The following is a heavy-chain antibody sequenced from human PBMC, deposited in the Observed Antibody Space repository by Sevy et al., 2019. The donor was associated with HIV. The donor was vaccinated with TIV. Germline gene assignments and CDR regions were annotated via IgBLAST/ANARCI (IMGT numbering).Heavy chain of an antibody. CDR2: ISYDGSNK. CDR1: GFTFSSYG. CDR3: AQDDNYYDSSGYYLGDY. D-gene: IGHD3-22*01. V-gene: IGHV3-30*18. J-gene: IGHJ4*02. Sequence: GGSLRLSCAASGFTFSSYGMHWVRQAPGKGLEWVAVISYDGSNKYYADSVKGRFTISRDNSKNTLYLKMNSVRAEDTGVYYCAQDDNYYDSSGYYLGDYWGQGTLVTVSS.